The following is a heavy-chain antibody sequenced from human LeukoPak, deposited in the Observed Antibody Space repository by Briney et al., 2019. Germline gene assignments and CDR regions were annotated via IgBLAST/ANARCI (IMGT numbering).Heavy chain of an antibody. CDR3: ARAGRYCSSTSCRNYYYHGMDV. CDR1: GYTFTSYY. CDR2: INPSGGST. V-gene: IGHV1-46*01. Sequence: ASVKVSCKASGYTFTSYYMHWVRQAPGQGLEWMGIINPSGGSTSYAQKFQGRVTMTRDTSTSTVYMELSSLRSEDTAVYYCARAGRYCSSTSCRNYYYHGMDVWGQGTTVTVSS. J-gene: IGHJ6*02. D-gene: IGHD2-2*01.